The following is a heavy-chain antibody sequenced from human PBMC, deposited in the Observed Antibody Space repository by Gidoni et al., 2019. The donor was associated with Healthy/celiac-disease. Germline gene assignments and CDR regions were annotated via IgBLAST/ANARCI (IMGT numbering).Heavy chain of an antibody. J-gene: IGHJ3*02. Sequence: QVQLVESGGGVVQPGRSLRLPCAASGFTFSSYAMHWVRQAPGKGLEWVAVISYDGSNKYYADSVKGRFTISRDNSKNTLYLQMNSLRAEDTAVYYCAREDGDAFDIWGQGTMVTVSS. V-gene: IGHV3-30-3*01. CDR2: ISYDGSNK. CDR3: AREDGDAFDI. CDR1: GFTFSSYA.